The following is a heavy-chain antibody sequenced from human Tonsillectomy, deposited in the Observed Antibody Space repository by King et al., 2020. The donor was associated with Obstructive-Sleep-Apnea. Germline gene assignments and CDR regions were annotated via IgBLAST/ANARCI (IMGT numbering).Heavy chain of an antibody. Sequence: VQLVESGGGLVKPGGSLRLSCAASGFTFNSYTMTWVRQAPGKGLEWVSSISSTGDYLYYAYSVKGRLTISRDNSKDSLFLRLSRLRAEDTAVYYCAKEGAETRLGTPTLFDYWGQGTLVTVSS. CDR2: ISSTGDYL. D-gene: IGHD1-26*01. CDR3: AKEGAETRLGTPTLFDY. V-gene: IGHV3-21*01. CDR1: GFTFNSYT. J-gene: IGHJ4*02.